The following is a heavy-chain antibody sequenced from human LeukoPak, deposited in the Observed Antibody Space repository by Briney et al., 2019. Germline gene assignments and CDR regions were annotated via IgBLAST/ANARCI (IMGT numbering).Heavy chain of an antibody. CDR2: MNPNSGNT. J-gene: IGHJ3*02. V-gene: IGHV1-8*03. D-gene: IGHD3-3*01. CDR1: GYTFTSYD. CDR3: ARGRAYYDFWSGYQGAFDI. Sequence: ASVKVSCKASGYTFTSYDINWVRQATGQGLEWMGWMNPNSGNTGYAQKFQGRVTITRNTSISTAYMELSSLRSKDTAVYYCARGRAYYDFWSGYQGAFDIWGQGTMVTVSS.